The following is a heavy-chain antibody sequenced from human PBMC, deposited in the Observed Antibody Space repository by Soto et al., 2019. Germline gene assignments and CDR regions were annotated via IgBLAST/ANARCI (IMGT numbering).Heavy chain of an antibody. CDR1: GFTFSGYA. V-gene: IGHV3-30*18. CDR3: AKAWGSFAYSSFPSLLDS. CDR2: ISYDGNNR. J-gene: IGHJ5*01. Sequence: QVQLVDSGGGVVQPGGSLRLSCAASGFTFSGYAMHWVRQAPGKGLEWVALISYDGNNRYYADSVKGRFTISRDNSKESLYLEMSSLRGDDTAVYYCAKAWGSFAYSSFPSLLDSWGQGTLVPVSS. D-gene: IGHD6-6*01.